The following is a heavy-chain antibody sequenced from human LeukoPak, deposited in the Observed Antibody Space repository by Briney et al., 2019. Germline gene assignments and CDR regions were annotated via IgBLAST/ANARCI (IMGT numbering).Heavy chain of an antibody. D-gene: IGHD2-21*02. CDR1: GFTFSTYS. V-gene: IGHV3-48*02. Sequence: PGGSLRLSCAASGFTFSTYSMNWVRQAPGKGLEWVSYISSSSSTIYYADSVKGRFTISRDNAKNSLYLQMNSLRDEDTAVYYCATLRVVVTATGLDYWGQGALVTVSS. J-gene: IGHJ4*02. CDR3: ATLRVVVTATGLDY. CDR2: ISSSSSTI.